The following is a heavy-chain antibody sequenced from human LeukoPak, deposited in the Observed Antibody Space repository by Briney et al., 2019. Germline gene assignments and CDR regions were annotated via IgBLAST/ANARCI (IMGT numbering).Heavy chain of an antibody. D-gene: IGHD1-26*01. CDR1: GFTFSSYA. CDR2: ISYDGSNK. V-gene: IGHV3-30-3*01. J-gene: IGHJ4*02. Sequence: GGSQRLSCAASGFTFSSYAMHWVRQAPGKGLEWVAVISYDGSNKYYADSVKGRFTISRDNSKDTLYLQMNSLRAEDTAVYYCARDGGQGELAYLDYWGQGTLVTVSS. CDR3: ARDGGQGELAYLDY.